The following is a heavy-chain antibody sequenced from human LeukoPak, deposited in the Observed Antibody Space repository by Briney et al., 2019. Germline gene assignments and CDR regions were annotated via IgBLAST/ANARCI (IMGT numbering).Heavy chain of an antibody. CDR3: ARDFEYSGSYYDY. V-gene: IGHV3-7*01. CDR2: IKQDGSEK. J-gene: IGHJ4*02. D-gene: IGHD1-26*01. Sequence: GGSLRLSCAASGFTFSSYWMSWVRQAPGKGLEWVANIKQDGSEKYYVDSVKGRFTISRDNAKNSLYLQMNSLRAEDMAVYYCARDFEYSGSYYDYWGQGTLVTVSS. CDR1: GFTFSSYW.